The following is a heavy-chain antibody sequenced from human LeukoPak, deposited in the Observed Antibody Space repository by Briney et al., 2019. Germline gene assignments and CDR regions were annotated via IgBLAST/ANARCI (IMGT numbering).Heavy chain of an antibody. CDR1: RFTFSTYA. D-gene: IGHD6-19*01. CDR2: ISGSGGSI. Sequence: GGSLRLSCAASRFTFSTYAMHWVRQAPGKGLEWVSLISGSGGSIYYADSVKGRFTISRDNSKNTLYLQVNSLRAEDTAIYYCAKDHGGFSGGWFSTFDYWGQGALVTVSS. V-gene: IGHV3-23*01. J-gene: IGHJ4*02. CDR3: AKDHGGFSGGWFSTFDY.